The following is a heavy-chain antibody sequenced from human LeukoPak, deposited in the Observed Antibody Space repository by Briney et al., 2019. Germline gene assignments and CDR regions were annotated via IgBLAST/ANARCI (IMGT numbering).Heavy chain of an antibody. CDR1: GGSISSGGYY. Sequence: PSETLSLTCTVSGGSISSGGYYWSWIRQPPGKGLEWIGYIYHSGSTYYNPSLKSRVTISVDRSKNQFSLKLSSVTAADTAVYYCARVRYLQLWFDYWGQGTLVTVSS. D-gene: IGHD5-18*01. V-gene: IGHV4-30-2*01. CDR3: ARVRYLQLWFDY. J-gene: IGHJ4*02. CDR2: IYHSGST.